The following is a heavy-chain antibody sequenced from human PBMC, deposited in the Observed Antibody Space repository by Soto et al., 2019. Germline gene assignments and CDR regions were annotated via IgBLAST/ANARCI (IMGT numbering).Heavy chain of an antibody. J-gene: IGHJ4*01. CDR1: GGSISSGGYH. CDR3: AREAQVDSSSRFYLAF. V-gene: IGHV4-31*03. Sequence: SETLSLSCTVSGGSISSGGYHWSWIRQHPGKGLEWIGYIDYSGSIYYNPSLKSRVTISVYTSKNQISLKLSSVTAADTAVYYGAREAQVDSSSRFYLAFSGQRALDPVSS. D-gene: IGHD6-13*01. CDR2: IDYSGSI.